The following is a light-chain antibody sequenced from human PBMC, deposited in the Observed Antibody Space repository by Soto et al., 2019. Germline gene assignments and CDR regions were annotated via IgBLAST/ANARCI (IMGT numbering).Light chain of an antibody. CDR1: QSISTL. CDR3: QQYITYSRT. CDR2: QAS. V-gene: IGKV1-5*03. Sequence: DIPMTQSPSTLSTSVGDRVTITCRASQSISTLLAWYQHKPGKAPKLLIYQASSLEGGVPSRFSGSGSGTEFTLTISSLQPDDFATYYCQQYITYSRTFGQGTRVET. J-gene: IGKJ2*02.